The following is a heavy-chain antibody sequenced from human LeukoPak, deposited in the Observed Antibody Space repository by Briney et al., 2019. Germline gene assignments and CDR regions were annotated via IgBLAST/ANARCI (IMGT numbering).Heavy chain of an antibody. V-gene: IGHV1-2*02. CDR3: ARDRCSSTSCYDGNWFDP. Sequence: ASVKVSCRASDYTFTGYYMHWLGQAPEQGLEWLGWINPNSGGTNYAQKFQGRVTMTRDTSISTAYMELSRLRSDDTAVYYCARDRCSSTSCYDGNWFDPWGQGTLVTVSS. J-gene: IGHJ5*02. CDR2: INPNSGGT. CDR1: DYTFTGYY. D-gene: IGHD2-2*01.